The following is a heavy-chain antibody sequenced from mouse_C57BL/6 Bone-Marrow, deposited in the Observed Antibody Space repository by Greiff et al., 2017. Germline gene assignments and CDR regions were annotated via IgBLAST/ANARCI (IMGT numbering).Heavy chain of an antibody. D-gene: IGHD2-4*01. CDR1: GYAFSSYW. J-gene: IGHJ2*01. Sequence: QVQLQQSGAELVKPGASVKISCKASGYAFSSYWMNWVKQRPGKGLEWIGQIYPGDGDTNYNGKFKGKATLTADKSSSTAYMQLSSLTSEDSAVCFCARLYYDYDVDYWGQGTTLTVSS. CDR2: IYPGDGDT. CDR3: ARLYYDYDVDY. V-gene: IGHV1-80*01.